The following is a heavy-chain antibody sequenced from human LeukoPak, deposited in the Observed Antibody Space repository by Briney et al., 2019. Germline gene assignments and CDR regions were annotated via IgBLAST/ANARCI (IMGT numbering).Heavy chain of an antibody. CDR1: GYTFSSYW. D-gene: IGHD6-13*01. CDR3: ACERSTIAGAGGRQV. V-gene: IGHV3-7*01. J-gene: IGHJ3*01. Sequence: PGGSLRLSCAASGYTFSSYWMSWVRQAPGKGLEWVANIKQDGSEKYYADSVKGRFTIPRDDAKNALYLQMNSLRAEDTAVYYCACERSTIAGAGGRQVWGQGTMVTVSS. CDR2: IKQDGSEK.